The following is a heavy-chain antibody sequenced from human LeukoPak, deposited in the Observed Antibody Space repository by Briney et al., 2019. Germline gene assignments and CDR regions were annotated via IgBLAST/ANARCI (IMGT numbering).Heavy chain of an antibody. CDR1: GYTFTDSY. J-gene: IGHJ4*02. Sequence: ASVKVSCKASGYTFTDSYIHWVGQAPGQGLEWMGWISPNSGGTNYAQKFQGRVTLTRDTSISTAYMELSTLRSDDTAVYYWAYLPTLEKVKRQWLPPGGYWGQGTLVTVSS. CDR2: ISPNSGGT. D-gene: IGHD6-19*01. V-gene: IGHV1-2*02. CDR3: AYLPTLEKVKRQWLPPGGY.